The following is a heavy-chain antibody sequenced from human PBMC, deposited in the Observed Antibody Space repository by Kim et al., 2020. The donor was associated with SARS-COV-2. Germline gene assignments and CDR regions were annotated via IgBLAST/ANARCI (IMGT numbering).Heavy chain of an antibody. CDR2: VSYDGNNK. CDR1: GFIFNRYT. Sequence: GGSLRLSCAASGFIFNRYTMHWVRQAPGQGLEWVAVVSYDGNNKYYADSVKGRFTISRDNSKSTLYLQMNSLRAEDTAAYYCARDSGLWPYSYGMDVWGQGTTVTISS. V-gene: IGHV3-30-3*01. J-gene: IGHJ6*02. CDR3: ARDSGLWPYSYGMDV.